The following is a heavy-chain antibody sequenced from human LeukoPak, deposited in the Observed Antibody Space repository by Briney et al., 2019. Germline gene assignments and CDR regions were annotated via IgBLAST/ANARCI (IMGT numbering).Heavy chain of an antibody. CDR3: ARDLAVLYDSSGYSFDP. CDR1: GFTFSSYA. Sequence: GGSLGLSCAASGFTFSSYAMHWVRQAPGKGLEWVAVISYDGSNKYYADSVKGRFTISRDNAKNTLYLQMNSLRAEDTAVYYCARDLAVLYDSSGYSFDPWAREPWSPSPQ. D-gene: IGHD3-22*01. V-gene: IGHV3-30-3*01. CDR2: ISYDGSNK. J-gene: IGHJ5*02.